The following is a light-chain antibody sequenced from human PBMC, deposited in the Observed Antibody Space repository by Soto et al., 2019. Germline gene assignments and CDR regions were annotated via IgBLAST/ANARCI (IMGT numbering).Light chain of an antibody. CDR3: KQRSNWPIT. CDR2: DAY. Sequence: EIVMTQSPATLSVSPGERATLSCRATRSVSSYLAWYQQKPGRAHRLLIYDAYSRPTDIHARFSGSGSGTGFTLTIRSLEPEDFALYYCKQRSNWPITFGQGTRLEIK. J-gene: IGKJ5*01. CDR1: RSVSSY. V-gene: IGKV3-11*01.